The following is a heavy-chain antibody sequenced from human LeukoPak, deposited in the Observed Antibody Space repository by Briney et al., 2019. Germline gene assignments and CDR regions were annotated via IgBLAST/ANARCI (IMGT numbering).Heavy chain of an antibody. D-gene: IGHD3-10*01. J-gene: IGHJ4*02. CDR2: IYSGGST. CDR1: GFTVSSNY. Sequence: GGSLRLSCAASGFTVSSNYMSWVRQAPGKGLEWVSVIYSGGSTYYADSVKGRFTISRDNAKNSLYLQMNSLRAEDTAVYYCARPMVRGGREHPFDYWGQGTLVTVSS. CDR3: ARPMVRGGREHPFDY. V-gene: IGHV3-53*01.